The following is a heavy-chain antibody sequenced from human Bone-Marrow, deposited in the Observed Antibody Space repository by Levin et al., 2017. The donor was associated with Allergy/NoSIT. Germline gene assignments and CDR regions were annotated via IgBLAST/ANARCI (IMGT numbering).Heavy chain of an antibody. CDR3: ARHPTYYDILTGWSVSAFDI. Sequence: PGESLKISCKGSGYSFTSYWIGWVRQMPGKGLEWMGIIYPGDSDTRYSPSFQGQVTISADKSISTAYLQWSSLKASDTAMYYCARHPTYYDILTGWSVSAFDIWGQGTMVTVSS. V-gene: IGHV5-51*01. D-gene: IGHD3-9*01. CDR1: GYSFTSYW. J-gene: IGHJ3*02. CDR2: IYPGDSDT.